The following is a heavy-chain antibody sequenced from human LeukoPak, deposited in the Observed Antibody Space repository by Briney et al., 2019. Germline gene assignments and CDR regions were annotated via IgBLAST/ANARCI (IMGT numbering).Heavy chain of an antibody. CDR1: GGSISSGGYS. CDR2: IYHSGST. D-gene: IGHD4-17*01. CDR3: AREAGDSGAHGMDV. Sequence: PSQTLSLTCAVSGGSISSGGYSWSWIRQPPGKGLEWIGYIYHSGSTYYNPSLKSRVTISVDRSKNQFSLKLSSVTAADTAVYYCAREAGDSGAHGMDVWGQGTTVIVSS. V-gene: IGHV4-30-2*01. J-gene: IGHJ6*02.